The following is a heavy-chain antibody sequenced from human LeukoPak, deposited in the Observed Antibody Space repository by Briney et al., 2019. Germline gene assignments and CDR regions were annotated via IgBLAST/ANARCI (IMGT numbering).Heavy chain of an antibody. D-gene: IGHD6-13*01. CDR3: ARDRVVSYSSSPDY. Sequence: PGRSLRLSCAASGFAFDDYAMRWVRQAPGKGLEWVSGISWNSGSIGYADSVKGRFTISRDNAKNTLFLQMNSLRVEDTDVYYCARDRVVSYSSSPDYWGQGNLVTVSS. V-gene: IGHV3-9*01. CDR1: GFAFDDYA. J-gene: IGHJ4*02. CDR2: ISWNSGSI.